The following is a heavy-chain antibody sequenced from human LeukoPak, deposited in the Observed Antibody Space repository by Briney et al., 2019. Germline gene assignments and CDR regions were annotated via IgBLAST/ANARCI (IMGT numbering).Heavy chain of an antibody. D-gene: IGHD3-3*01. Sequence: PGGSLRLSGTASGFTFGDYAMSWFRQAPGKGLEWVGFIRSKAYGGTTEYAASVKGRFTISRDDSKSIAYLQMNSLKTEDTAVYYCTRDSYYDFWSGYYNGEYYYYMDVWGKGTTVTVSS. CDR3: TRDSYYDFWSGYYNGEYYYYMDV. CDR2: IRSKAYGGTT. V-gene: IGHV3-49*03. J-gene: IGHJ6*03. CDR1: GFTFGDYA.